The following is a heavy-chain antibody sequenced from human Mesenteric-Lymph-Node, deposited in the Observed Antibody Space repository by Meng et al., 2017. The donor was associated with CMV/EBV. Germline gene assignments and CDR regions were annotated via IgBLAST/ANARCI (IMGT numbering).Heavy chain of an antibody. CDR2: IYPGDSDT. J-gene: IGHJ4*02. CDR3: ARRVYSSNWYYFDY. V-gene: IGHV5-51*01. D-gene: IGHD6-13*01. Sequence: GSRYRFTSYWIGWVRLMPGKGLGWLGIIYPGDSDTRYSPSFQGQVTISAAESISTAYLQWSSLKASDTAMYYCARRVYSSNWYYFDYWGQGTLVTVSS. CDR1: RYRFTSYW.